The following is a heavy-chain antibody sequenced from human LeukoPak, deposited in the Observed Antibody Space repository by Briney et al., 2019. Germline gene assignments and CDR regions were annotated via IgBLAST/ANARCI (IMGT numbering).Heavy chain of an antibody. D-gene: IGHD3-22*01. CDR3: ARLKYYDSTGYSPGYYMDV. V-gene: IGHV4-4*07. Sequence: PSETLSLTCSVAGGSIINYYWSWIRQSAGTGLEWVGRINITGSTTYNPSLQSRLSMSVDTSKNQFSLRLRSVSAADTAVYYCARLKYYDSTGYSPGYYMDVWGKGITVTVSS. CDR2: INITGST. J-gene: IGHJ6*03. CDR1: GGSIINYY.